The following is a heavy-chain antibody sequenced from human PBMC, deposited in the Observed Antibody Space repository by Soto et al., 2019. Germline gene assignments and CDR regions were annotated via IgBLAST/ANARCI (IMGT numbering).Heavy chain of an antibody. V-gene: IGHV4-59*01. CDR1: ASSIRNCY. D-gene: IGHD5-18*01. CDR3: ASLRDSGGYSFYFDN. J-gene: IGHJ4*02. CDR2: ISYRGSS. Sequence: PSETLSLTCTVSASSIRNCYWSWIRQPPGKGLECIGYISYRGSSNYNPSLKSRVTISVDTSKNQLSLKLSSVTAADTAVYYCASLRDSGGYSFYFDNWGQGTLVTVSS.